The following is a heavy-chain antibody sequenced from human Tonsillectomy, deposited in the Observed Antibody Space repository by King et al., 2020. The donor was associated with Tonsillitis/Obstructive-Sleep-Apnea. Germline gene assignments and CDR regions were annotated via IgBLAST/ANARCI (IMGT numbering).Heavy chain of an antibody. J-gene: IGHJ4*02. V-gene: IGHV3-64*01. CDR1: GFTFSSYA. CDR3: ARGQIVGATISCDY. D-gene: IGHD1-26*01. CDR2: LSSNGGST. Sequence: VQLVESRGGLVQPGGSLRLSCAASGFTFSSYAMHWVRQAPGKGLEYVSALSSNGGSTYYAHSVKGRFTISRDNSKNTLYLQMGSLRAEDMAVYYCARGQIVGATISCDYWGQGTLVTVSS.